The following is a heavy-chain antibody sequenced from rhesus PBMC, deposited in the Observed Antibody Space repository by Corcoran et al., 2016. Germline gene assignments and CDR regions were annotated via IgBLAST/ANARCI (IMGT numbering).Heavy chain of an antibody. CDR1: GGSISGYY. CDR3: ARDGYYNIWTGYYTSYGLDS. D-gene: IGHD3-3*01. CDR2: IDGNRPGN. Sequence: QVQLQESGPGLVKPSETLSLTCTVSGGSISGYYWSWIRQPPGKGLEWSGNIDGNRPGNNSTPPLKSRVTISKDTSKTQFSLKLSSVAAADTAVYYCARDGYYNIWTGYYTSYGLDSWGQGVVVTVSS. J-gene: IGHJ6*01. V-gene: IGHV4-81*01.